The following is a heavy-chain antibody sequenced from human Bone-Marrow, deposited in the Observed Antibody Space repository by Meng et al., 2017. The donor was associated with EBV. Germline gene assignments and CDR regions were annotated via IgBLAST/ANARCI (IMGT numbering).Heavy chain of an antibody. CDR3: ATEPGYSSG. CDR2: INPGNGNT. V-gene: IGHV1-3*01. CDR1: GYTFTNYA. Sequence: QGQLVQSGAGVRKPGASVKVSCKASGYTFTNYAMHWVRQAPGQRLEWMGWINPGNGNTKYSQKFQGRASITRDISASIVYMELTSLRSEDTAVYYCATEPGYSSGWGQGTLVTVSS. J-gene: IGHJ4*02. D-gene: IGHD6-19*01.